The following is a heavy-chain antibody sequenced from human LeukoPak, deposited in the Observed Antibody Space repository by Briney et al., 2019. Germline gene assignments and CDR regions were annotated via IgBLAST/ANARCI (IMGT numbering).Heavy chain of an antibody. CDR1: GFTFSSYE. V-gene: IGHV3-48*03. D-gene: IGHD3-22*01. Sequence: GGSLRLSCAASGFTFSSYEMNWVRQAPGKGLVWVSYISSSGSTIYYADSVKGRFTISRDNAKNSLYLQMNSLRAEDTAVYYCARDLYDSSGYNYWGQGTLVTVSS. CDR2: ISSSGSTI. CDR3: ARDLYDSSGYNY. J-gene: IGHJ4*02.